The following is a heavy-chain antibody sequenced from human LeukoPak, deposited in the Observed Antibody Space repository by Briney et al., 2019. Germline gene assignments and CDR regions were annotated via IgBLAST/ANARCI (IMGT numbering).Heavy chain of an antibody. D-gene: IGHD4-17*01. CDR2: ISYDGSNK. CDR3: ARDPGYGDYSGLGV. CDR1: GFTFSSYA. Sequence: GRSLRLSCAASGFTFSSYAMHWVRQAPGKGLEWVAVISYDGSNKYYADSVKGRFTISRDNSKNTLYLQMNSLRAEDKAVYYCARDPGYGDYSGLGVWGQGPTVTVPS. V-gene: IGHV3-30-3*01. J-gene: IGHJ6*02.